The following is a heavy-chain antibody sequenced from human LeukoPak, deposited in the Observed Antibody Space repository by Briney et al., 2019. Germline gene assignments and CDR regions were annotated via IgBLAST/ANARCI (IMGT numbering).Heavy chain of an antibody. CDR2: ISGSGGST. V-gene: IGHV3-23*01. J-gene: IGHJ6*02. Sequence: GGSLRLSCAASGFTFSSYAMSWVRQAPGKGLEWVSAISGSGGSTYYADSVKGRFTISRDNSKNTLYLQMNSLRAGDTAVYYCAKQSPGYSYLPYYGMDVWGQGTTVTVSS. D-gene: IGHD5-18*01. CDR1: GFTFSSYA. CDR3: AKQSPGYSYLPYYGMDV.